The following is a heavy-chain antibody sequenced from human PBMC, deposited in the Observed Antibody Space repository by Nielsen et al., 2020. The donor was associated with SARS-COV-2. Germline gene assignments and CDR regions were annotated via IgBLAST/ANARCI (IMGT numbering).Heavy chain of an antibody. J-gene: IGHJ4*02. D-gene: IGHD1-26*01. CDR1: GFTFSIYS. Sequence: GGSLRLSCAASGFTFSIYSITWVRQAPGKGLEWVSSISGGADRTYYADSVKGRFTILRDDSKNTLYLQMNSLRDEDTAIYYCAKWLEGVMGDYFDYWGQGTLVTVSS. V-gene: IGHV3-23*01. CDR3: AKWLEGVMGDYFDY. CDR2: ISGGADRT.